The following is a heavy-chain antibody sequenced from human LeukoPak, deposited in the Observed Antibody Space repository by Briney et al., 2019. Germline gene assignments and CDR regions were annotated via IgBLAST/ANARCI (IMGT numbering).Heavy chain of an antibody. Sequence: ASVKVSCKASGYTFTGYYMHWVRQAPGQGLGWMGWINPNSGGTNYAQKFQGRVTMTRDTSISTAYMELSRLRSDDTAVYYCARVSRGRYDSSGYYPFDYWGQGTLVTVSS. CDR3: ARVSRGRYDSSGYYPFDY. CDR2: INPNSGGT. D-gene: IGHD3-22*01. V-gene: IGHV1-2*02. CDR1: GYTFTGYY. J-gene: IGHJ4*02.